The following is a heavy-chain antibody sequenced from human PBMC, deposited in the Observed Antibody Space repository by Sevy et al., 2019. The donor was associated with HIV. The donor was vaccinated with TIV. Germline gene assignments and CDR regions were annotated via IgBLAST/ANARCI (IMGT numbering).Heavy chain of an antibody. CDR1: GFSFSNYW. CDR3: AGYNNLGY. Sequence: GGSLRLSCAVSGFSFSNYWMSWVRQAPGKGLEWVANIKEDGSEKPSVDSVKGRFTISRENTKNSLFLQMNSNRAEDTALYYCAGYNNLGYWGQGTLVTVSS. D-gene: IGHD1-1*01. V-gene: IGHV3-7*01. CDR2: IKEDGSEK. J-gene: IGHJ4*02.